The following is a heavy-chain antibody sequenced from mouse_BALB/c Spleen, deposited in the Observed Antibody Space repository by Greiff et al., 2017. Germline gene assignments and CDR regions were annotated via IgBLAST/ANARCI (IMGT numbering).Heavy chain of an antibody. Sequence: VKLQQSGAELMKPGASVKISCKATGYTFSSYWIEWVKQRPGHGLEWIGEILPGSGSTNYNEKFKGKATFTADTSSNTAYMQLSSLTSEDSAVYYCARGVGAAYWGQGTLVTVSA. J-gene: IGHJ3*01. CDR1: GYTFSSYW. CDR3: ARGVGAAY. D-gene: IGHD1-1*02. V-gene: IGHV1-9*01. CDR2: ILPGSGST.